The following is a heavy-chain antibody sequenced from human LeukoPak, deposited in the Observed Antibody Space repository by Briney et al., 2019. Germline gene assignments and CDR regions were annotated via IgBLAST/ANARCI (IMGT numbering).Heavy chain of an antibody. CDR3: ARAVEYNWFDP. CDR1: GFTFSSYS. V-gene: IGHV3-21*01. CDR2: ISSSSSYI. Sequence: PGGSLRLSCAASGFTFSSYSMNWVRQAPGKGLEWVSSISSSSSYIYYADSVKGRSTISRDNAQNSLYLQMNSLRAEDTAVYYCARAVEYNWFDPWGQGTLVTVSS. J-gene: IGHJ5*02.